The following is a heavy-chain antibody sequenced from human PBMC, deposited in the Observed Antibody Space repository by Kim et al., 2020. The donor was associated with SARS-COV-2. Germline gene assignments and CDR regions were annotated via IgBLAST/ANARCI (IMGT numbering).Heavy chain of an antibody. J-gene: IGHJ6*03. CDR2: INPSGGST. CDR3: AREVIPPSGYDYAAFRYERTYYYYMDV. CDR1: GYTFTSYY. Sequence: ASVKVSCKASGYTFTSYYMHWVRQAPGQGLEWMGIINPSGGSTSYAQKFQGRVTMTRDTSTSTVYRELSSLRSEDTAVYYCAREVIPPSGYDYAAFRYERTYYYYMDVWGKGTTVTVSS. V-gene: IGHV1-46*01. D-gene: IGHD5-12*01.